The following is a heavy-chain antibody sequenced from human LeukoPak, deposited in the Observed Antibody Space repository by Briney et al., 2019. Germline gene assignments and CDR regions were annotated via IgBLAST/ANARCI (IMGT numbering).Heavy chain of an antibody. CDR1: GYSFTSYW. CDR3: ARSIGYCSSTSCYLGNWFDP. V-gene: IGHV5-51*01. CDR2: LYPGDSDT. D-gene: IGHD2-2*01. Sequence: GESLKISCKGSGYSFTSYWIGWVRQMPGKGLEWMGILYPGDSDTRYSPPFQGQVTISADKSISTAYLQWSSLKASDTAMYYCARSIGYCSSTSCYLGNWFDPWGQGTLVTVSS. J-gene: IGHJ5*02.